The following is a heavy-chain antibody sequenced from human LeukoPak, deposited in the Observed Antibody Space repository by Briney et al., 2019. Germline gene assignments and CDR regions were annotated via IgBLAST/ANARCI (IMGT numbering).Heavy chain of an antibody. V-gene: IGHV4-34*01. J-gene: IGHJ6*02. CDR1: GXSFSGYY. CDR3: ARDMDV. Sequence: KTSETLSLTWAVYGXSFSGYYGSWIRQPPGKGLEWIGEINHSGSANYNPSLKSRVTISVDTSKNQFSLKLSSVTAADTAVYYCARDMDVWGQGTTVTVSS. CDR2: INHSGSA.